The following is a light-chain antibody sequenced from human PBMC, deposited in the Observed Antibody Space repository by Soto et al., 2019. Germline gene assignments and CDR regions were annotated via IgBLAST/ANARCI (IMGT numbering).Light chain of an antibody. CDR1: QSISSY. V-gene: IGKV1-39*01. CDR3: QQSYSTPPIT. CDR2: AAS. Sequence: DIQMTRSPSSLSASVADRSTIXXRASQSISSYLNWYQQKPGKAPKLXXYAASSLQSGVPSRFSGSGSGTDFTLTISSLQPEDFATYYCQQSYSTPPITFGQGTRLDIK. J-gene: IGKJ5*01.